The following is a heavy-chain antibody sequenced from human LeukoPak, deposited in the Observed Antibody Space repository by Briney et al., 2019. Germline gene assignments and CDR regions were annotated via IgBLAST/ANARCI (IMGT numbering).Heavy chain of an antibody. CDR1: GFTFSSYS. J-gene: IGHJ4*02. CDR2: ISSSSSTI. V-gene: IGHV3-48*02. D-gene: IGHD1-26*01. CDR3: AREPGSYSHPLDY. Sequence: GGSLRLSCAASGFTFSSYSMNWVRQAPGKGLEWVSYISSSSSTIYYADSVKGRFTISRDNAKNSLYLQMNRLRDEDTAVYYCAREPGSYSHPLDYWGQGTLVTVSS.